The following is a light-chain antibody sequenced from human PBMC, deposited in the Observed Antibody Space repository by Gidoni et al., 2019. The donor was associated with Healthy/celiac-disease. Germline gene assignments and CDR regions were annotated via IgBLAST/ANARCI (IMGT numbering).Light chain of an antibody. J-gene: IGKJ1*01. Sequence: DIVMTQSQLSLPVTPGAPASISCRSSRSLLHSNGYNYFDWYLQKPWQSPQLLIYLGSNRASVVPYRFSGSGAVTDFTLKISRVEAEDFGVYYCMQALQTPLTFGQGTKVEIK. V-gene: IGKV2-28*01. CDR2: LGS. CDR1: RSLLHSNGYNY. CDR3: MQALQTPLT.